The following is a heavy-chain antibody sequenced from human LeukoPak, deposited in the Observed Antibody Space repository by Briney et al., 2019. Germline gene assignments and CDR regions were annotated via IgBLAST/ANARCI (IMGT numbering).Heavy chain of an antibody. CDR3: ARDPRTVTTYYFDY. CDR1: GFTFSSYS. J-gene: IGHJ4*02. D-gene: IGHD4-17*01. CDR2: ISSSSSTI. Sequence: GGSLRLSCAASGFTFSSYSMNWVRQAPGKGLEWVSYISSSSSTIYYADSVKGRFTISRDDAKNSLYLQMDSLRDEDTAVYYCARDPRTVTTYYFDYWGQGTLVTVSS. V-gene: IGHV3-48*02.